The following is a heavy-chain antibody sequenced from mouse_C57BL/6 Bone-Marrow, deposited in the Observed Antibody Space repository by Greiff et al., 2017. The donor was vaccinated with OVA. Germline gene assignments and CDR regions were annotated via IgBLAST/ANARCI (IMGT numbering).Heavy chain of an antibody. Sequence: VKLQESGPELARPGASVKLSCKASGYTFTSYGISWVKQRTGKGLEWIGEIYPRSGNTYYNEKFKGKATLTADKSSSTAYMELRRLTSEDSAVYFGARYDYDAWFAYWGQGALVTVST. CDR1: GYTFTSYG. CDR2: IYPRSGNT. CDR3: ARYDYDAWFAY. V-gene: IGHV1-81*01. D-gene: IGHD2-4*01. J-gene: IGHJ3*01.